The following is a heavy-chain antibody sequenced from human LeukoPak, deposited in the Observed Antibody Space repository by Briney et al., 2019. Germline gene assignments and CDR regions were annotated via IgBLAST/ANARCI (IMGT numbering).Heavy chain of an antibody. J-gene: IGHJ4*02. CDR1: GGSISSDY. Sequence: SETLSLTCSGSGGSISSDYWSWIRQPPGKGLEWIGYISFRGSTNYNPSFKSRVTMSLDTSRNQFSLRLRSVTAADTAMYYCAKGGGGIAADYWGQGTLVTVSS. CDR2: ISFRGST. D-gene: IGHD6-13*01. V-gene: IGHV4-59*01. CDR3: AKGGGGIAADY.